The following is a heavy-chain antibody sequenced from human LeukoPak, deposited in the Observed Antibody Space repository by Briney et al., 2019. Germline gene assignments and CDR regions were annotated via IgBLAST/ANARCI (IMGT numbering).Heavy chain of an antibody. D-gene: IGHD3-3*01. CDR2: FAWDESAI. J-gene: IGHJ4*02. CDR1: GFNFRRYN. V-gene: IGHV3-7*01. Sequence: GGSLILSCITSGFNFRRYNMAWVRQAPGKGLEWLATFAWDESAIEYADSVRGRFTISRDNAKNSVHLQMTGLHAEDTAVYFCVTEFWYRFDYWGQGILVTVSS. CDR3: VTEFWYRFDY.